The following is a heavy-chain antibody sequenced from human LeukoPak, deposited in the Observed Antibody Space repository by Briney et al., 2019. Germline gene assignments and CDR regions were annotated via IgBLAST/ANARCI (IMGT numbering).Heavy chain of an antibody. J-gene: IGHJ5*02. V-gene: IGHV3-7*01. D-gene: IGHD3-16*02. CDR3: ARGVIIRGRLDP. CDR2: IKQDGSEK. CDR1: GFIFSNYW. Sequence: GGSLRLSCAASGFIFSNYWMSWVRQAPGKGLEWVANIKQDGSEKYYVDSVKGRFTISRDNAKNSLYLQMSSLRAEDTAVYYCARGVIIRGRLDPWGQGILVTVSS.